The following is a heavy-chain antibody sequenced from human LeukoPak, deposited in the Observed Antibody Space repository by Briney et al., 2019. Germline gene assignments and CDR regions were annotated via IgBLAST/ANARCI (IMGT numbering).Heavy chain of an antibody. D-gene: IGHD3-10*01. J-gene: IGHJ4*01. CDR1: GFTFSDYY. Sequence: GGSLRLSCAASGFTFSDYYMSWIRQAPGKGLEWVSYISSSGTTRFYADSVKGRFTVSRDNANNSLYLQMNSLRGEDTAVYYCARGEASGTYGGYWGHGTLVTVSS. CDR3: ARGEASGTYGGY. CDR2: ISSSGTTR. V-gene: IGHV3-11*01.